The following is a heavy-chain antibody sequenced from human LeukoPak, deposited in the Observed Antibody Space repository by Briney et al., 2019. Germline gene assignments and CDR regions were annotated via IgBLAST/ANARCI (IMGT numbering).Heavy chain of an antibody. CDR3: ARGGKERSDY. D-gene: IGHD1-1*01. Sequence: GASVKVSCKASGGTFSSYAISWVRQAPGQGLEWMGGIIPIFGTANYAQKFQGRVTMTRDTSISTAYMELSRLRSDDTAVYYCARGGKERSDYWGQGTLVTVSS. J-gene: IGHJ4*02. CDR1: GGTFSSYA. CDR2: IIPIFGTA. V-gene: IGHV1-69*05.